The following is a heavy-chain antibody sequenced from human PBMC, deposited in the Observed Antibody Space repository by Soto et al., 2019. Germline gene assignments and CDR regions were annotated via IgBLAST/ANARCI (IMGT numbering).Heavy chain of an antibody. Sequence: QVRLVEFGGGLVKPGGSLRLSCAASGFTFTDYYMSWIRQAPGRGLEWVSYIGDSGTKKYYADSVKGRFTISRDNAKNSLFLQMNSLRPEDTAVYYGANGPLDFWGQGTLVTVSS. V-gene: IGHV3-11*01. J-gene: IGHJ4*02. CDR3: ANGPLDF. CDR2: IGDSGTKK. CDR1: GFTFTDYY.